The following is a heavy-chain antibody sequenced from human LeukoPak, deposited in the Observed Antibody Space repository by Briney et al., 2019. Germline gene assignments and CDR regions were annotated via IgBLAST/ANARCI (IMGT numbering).Heavy chain of an antibody. Sequence: GGSLRLSCAASGFTFDDYAMHWVRQAPGTGLEWVSLISGDGGSTYYADSVKGRFTISRDNSKNSLYLQMNSLRTEDTALSYCAKDKKRGSGYFDYWGQGTLVTVSS. V-gene: IGHV3-43*02. D-gene: IGHD6-19*01. CDR1: GFTFDDYA. J-gene: IGHJ4*02. CDR3: AKDKKRGSGYFDY. CDR2: ISGDGGST.